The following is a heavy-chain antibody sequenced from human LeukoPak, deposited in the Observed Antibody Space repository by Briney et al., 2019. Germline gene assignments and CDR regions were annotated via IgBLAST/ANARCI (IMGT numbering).Heavy chain of an antibody. D-gene: IGHD3-22*01. V-gene: IGHV1-46*01. Sequence: GALVKVSCKASGYTFTSYYMHWVRQAPGQGLEWMGIINPSGGSTSYAQKFQGRVTMTRDTSTSTVYMELSSLRSEDTAVYYCARDGVLWYYYDSSGYYHFDYWGQGTLVTVSS. CDR1: GYTFTSYY. J-gene: IGHJ4*02. CDR3: ARDGVLWYYYDSSGYYHFDY. CDR2: INPSGGST.